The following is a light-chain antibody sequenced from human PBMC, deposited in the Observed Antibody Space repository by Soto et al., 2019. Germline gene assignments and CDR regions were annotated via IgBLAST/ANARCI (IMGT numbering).Light chain of an antibody. CDR2: NSY. J-gene: IGLJ1*01. CDR3: AAWDASLNGYV. Sequence: QSVLTQPPSASGTPGQRVTISCSGSSSNIGSKTVNWYQQLPGTVPKLLIYNSYQRPSGVPDRFSGSKSGTSASLAISGLQSEDEADYYCAAWDASLNGYVFGAGTKLPVL. V-gene: IGLV1-44*01. CDR1: SSNIGSKT.